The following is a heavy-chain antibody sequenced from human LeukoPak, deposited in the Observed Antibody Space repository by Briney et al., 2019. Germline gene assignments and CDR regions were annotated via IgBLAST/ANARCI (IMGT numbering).Heavy chain of an antibody. CDR3: AKDKAPLYSGYDWDLDF. CDR1: GFTFHHYA. Sequence: GGSLRLSCAASGFTFHHYAIHWVRQVPGKGLEWVSGISWNSGSIGYADSVKGRFTISRDNAKNSVYLQMNSLRTEDTALYYCAKDKAPLYSGYDWDLDFWGQGTLVTVSS. CDR2: ISWNSGSI. D-gene: IGHD5-12*01. J-gene: IGHJ4*02. V-gene: IGHV3-9*01.